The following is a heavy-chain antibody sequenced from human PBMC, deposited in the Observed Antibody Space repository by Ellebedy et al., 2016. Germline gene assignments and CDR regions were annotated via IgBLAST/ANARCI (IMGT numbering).Heavy chain of an antibody. Sequence: GGSLRLXXAASGFTFDDYAMHWVRQAPGKGLEWVSGISWNSGSIGYADSVKGRFTISRDNAKNSLYLQMNSLRAEDTALYYCAKDTEYSSSSGLAFDYWGQGTLVTVSS. D-gene: IGHD6-6*01. J-gene: IGHJ4*02. CDR3: AKDTEYSSSSGLAFDY. CDR2: ISWNSGSI. CDR1: GFTFDDYA. V-gene: IGHV3-9*01.